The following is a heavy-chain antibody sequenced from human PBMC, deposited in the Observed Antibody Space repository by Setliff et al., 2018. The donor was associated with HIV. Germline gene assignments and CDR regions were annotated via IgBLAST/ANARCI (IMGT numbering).Heavy chain of an antibody. V-gene: IGHV3-23*01. CDR1: GFTFRSYA. J-gene: IGHJ4*02. CDR3: AKEDQRVTSVDY. D-gene: IGHD2-2*01. CDR2: ISWDGGST. Sequence: GGSLRLSCAASGFTFRSYAMNWVRQAPGLGLEWVSLISWDGGSTYYADSVKGRFTISRDNAKNSLFLQMNSLRVEDTAVYYCAKEDQRVTSVDYWGQGTPVTVSS.